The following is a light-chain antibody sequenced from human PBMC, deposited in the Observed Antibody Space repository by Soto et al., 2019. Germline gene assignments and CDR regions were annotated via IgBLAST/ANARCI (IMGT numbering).Light chain of an antibody. Sequence: DIQMTQSPSSLSASVGDRVTITCRASEGISNYLACYQQKPGKVPKLLIYDTSTLQSGVPSRFSGSGSGTDFTLTISSLQPEDVANYYSQNYYRAPWTFGQGTKVEIK. J-gene: IGKJ1*01. V-gene: IGKV1-27*01. CDR3: QNYYRAPWT. CDR1: EGISNY. CDR2: DTS.